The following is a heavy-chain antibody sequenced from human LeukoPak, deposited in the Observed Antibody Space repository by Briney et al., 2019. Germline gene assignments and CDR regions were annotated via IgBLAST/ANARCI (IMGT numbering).Heavy chain of an antibody. CDR2: ISVGGSDE. CDR1: GFSFKTYE. D-gene: IGHD5-24*01. V-gene: IGHV3-48*03. CDR3: ARDVGFNNGLAA. J-gene: IGHJ5*02. Sequence: GGSLRLSCVASGFSFKTYEMNWVRQAPGKGLEWISYISVGGSDEDYAHSVKGRFSIYRNNAKNSVFLQMNSLRVEDTAVYYCARDVGFNNGLAAWGQGTLVTVSS.